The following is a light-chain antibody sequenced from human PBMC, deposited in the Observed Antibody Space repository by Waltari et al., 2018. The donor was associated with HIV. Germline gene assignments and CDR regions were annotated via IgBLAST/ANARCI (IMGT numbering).Light chain of an antibody. CDR1: QSVSSD. Sequence: EIVMTQSPATLSVSPGGRATLSCRASQSVSSDLAWYQQKPGQAPRLLIYGASSRAAGIPARFSGSGSGTEFTLIITSLQSEDCAVYYCQQYNEWPPLTFGGGTKVEIE. V-gene: IGKV3-15*01. J-gene: IGKJ4*01. CDR3: QQYNEWPPLT. CDR2: GAS.